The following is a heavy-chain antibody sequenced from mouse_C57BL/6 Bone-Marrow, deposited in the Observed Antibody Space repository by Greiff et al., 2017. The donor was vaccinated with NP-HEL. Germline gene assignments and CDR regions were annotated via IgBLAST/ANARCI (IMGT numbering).Heavy chain of an antibody. V-gene: IGHV14-2*01. Sequence: EVQLQQSGAELVKPGASVKLSCTASGFNIKDYYMHWVKQRTEQGLEWIGRIDPADGDTKYAPKFQGKATITADTSSNTAYLQLSSLTSEDTAVYYCARGWDGWYFDVWGTGTTVTVSS. CDR2: IDPADGDT. CDR1: GFNIKDYY. J-gene: IGHJ1*03. CDR3: ARGWDGWYFDV. D-gene: IGHD4-1*01.